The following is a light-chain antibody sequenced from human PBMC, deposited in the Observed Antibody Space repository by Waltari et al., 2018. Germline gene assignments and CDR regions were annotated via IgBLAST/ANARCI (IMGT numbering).Light chain of an antibody. J-gene: IGKJ2*01. V-gene: IGKV1-5*03. CDR2: EAS. CDR3: QHFTSYPYT. Sequence: DIQMTQSPSSLSASVGDRVTITCRASQSISRWVAWYQQKPGKAPKLLIYEASTLESGVPARFSGSGSGSEFTLTISSLQPADFATYYCQHFTSYPYTFGQGTKLEI. CDR1: QSISRW.